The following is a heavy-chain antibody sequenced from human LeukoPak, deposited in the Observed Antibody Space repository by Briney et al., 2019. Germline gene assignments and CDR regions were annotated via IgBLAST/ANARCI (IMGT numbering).Heavy chain of an antibody. V-gene: IGHV3-23*01. Sequence: GGSLRLSCAASGFSFSLYSMMWVRQAPGKGLEWVSAISGSGGSTYYADSVKGRFTISRDNSKNTLYLQMNSLRAEDTAVYYCAKRDSPYYYMDVWGKGTTVTVSS. J-gene: IGHJ6*03. D-gene: IGHD4-11*01. CDR1: GFSFSLYS. CDR3: AKRDSPYYYMDV. CDR2: ISGSGGST.